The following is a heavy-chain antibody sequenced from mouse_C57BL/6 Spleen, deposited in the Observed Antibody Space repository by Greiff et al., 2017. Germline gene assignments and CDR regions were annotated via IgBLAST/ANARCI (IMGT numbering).Heavy chain of an antibody. CDR3: ARSRYNYAMDY. J-gene: IGHJ4*01. CDR1: GYTFTSYW. CDR2: IPPNSGST. D-gene: IGHD1-3*01. Sequence: QVQLQQPGAELVKPGASVTLSCKASGYTFTSYWMHWVKQRPGQGLEWIGMIPPNSGSTNYNEQFKSKATLTVDKSSHTDYMRLSGLTSEDAAVYCCARSRYNYAMDYWGQGTSVTVSS. V-gene: IGHV1-64*01.